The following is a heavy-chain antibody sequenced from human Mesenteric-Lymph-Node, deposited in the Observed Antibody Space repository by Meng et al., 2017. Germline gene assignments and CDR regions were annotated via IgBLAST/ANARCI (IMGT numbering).Heavy chain of an antibody. D-gene: IGHD2-21*02. CDR1: GLTFNSYW. CDR2: IKQDGSEK. J-gene: IGHJ4*02. V-gene: IGHV3-7*03. Sequence: GESLKISCAASGLTFNSYWMTWVRQAPGKGLEWVATIKQDGSEKYYVDSVKGRFTISRDNAKNSLYLQMNSLRAEDTAVYYCQAILAYCAGDCSTLLPPLLDNSWGQGTLVTVSS. CDR3: QAILAYCAGDCSTLLPPLLDNS.